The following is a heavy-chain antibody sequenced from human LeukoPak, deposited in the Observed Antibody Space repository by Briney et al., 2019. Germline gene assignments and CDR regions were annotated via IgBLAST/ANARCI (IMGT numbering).Heavy chain of an antibody. CDR3: ATVLGRITMVRGVAFDY. Sequence: GGSLRLSCAASGFTFSSYAMSGVRQAPGKGLEWVSAISGSGGSTYYADSVKGRFTISRDNSKNTLYLQMNSLRAEDTAVYYCATVLGRITMVRGVAFDYWGQGTLVTVSS. J-gene: IGHJ4*02. V-gene: IGHV3-23*01. CDR2: ISGSGGST. CDR1: GFTFSSYA. D-gene: IGHD3-10*01.